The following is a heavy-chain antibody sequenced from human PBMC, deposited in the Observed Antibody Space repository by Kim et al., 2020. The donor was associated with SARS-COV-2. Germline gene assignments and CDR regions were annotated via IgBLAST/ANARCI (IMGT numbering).Heavy chain of an antibody. V-gene: IGHV3-33*06. CDR3: AKAGYSPISYYYYGMDV. Sequence: GKGRFTISRDNSKNTLYLQMNSLRAEDTAVYYCAKAGYSPISYYYYGMDVWGQGTTVTVSS. D-gene: IGHD6-13*01. J-gene: IGHJ6*02.